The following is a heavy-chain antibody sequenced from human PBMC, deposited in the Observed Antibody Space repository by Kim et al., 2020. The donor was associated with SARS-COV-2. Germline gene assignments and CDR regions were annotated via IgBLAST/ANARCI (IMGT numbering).Heavy chain of an antibody. CDR1: GGTFSSYA. CDR2: IIPIFGTA. Sequence: SVKVSCKASGGTFSSYAISWVRQAPGQGLEWMGGIIPIFGTANYAQKFQGRVTITADESTSTAYMELSSLRSEDTAVYYCARDDYDFWSGYSRPYYGMDVWGQGTTVTVSS. D-gene: IGHD3-3*01. J-gene: IGHJ6*02. CDR3: ARDDYDFWSGYSRPYYGMDV. V-gene: IGHV1-69*13.